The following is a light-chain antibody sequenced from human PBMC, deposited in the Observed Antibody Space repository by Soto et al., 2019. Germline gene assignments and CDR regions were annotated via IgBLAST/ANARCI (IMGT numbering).Light chain of an antibody. J-gene: IGKJ1*01. CDR2: DAS. V-gene: IGKV3-11*01. Sequence: EIVVTQSPATLSLSPGERATLSCRASQSVSSYLAWYQQKPGQAPRLLIYDASNRATGIPARFSGSGSGTDFTLTISSLEPEDFAVYYCQQYNNWPRTFGQGTKVEIK. CDR1: QSVSSY. CDR3: QQYNNWPRT.